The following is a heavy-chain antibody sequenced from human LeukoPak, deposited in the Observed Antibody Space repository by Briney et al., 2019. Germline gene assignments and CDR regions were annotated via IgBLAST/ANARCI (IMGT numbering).Heavy chain of an antibody. Sequence: SETLSLTCTVSGYSISTDYYWGWIRQPPGKGLEWIGTIHHSGSTYYNPSLKSRVTMSVDTSKNQFSLKLSSVTAADTAVYYCARGLAWELLVPFDFWGQGTLVTV. J-gene: IGHJ4*02. V-gene: IGHV4-38-2*02. CDR3: ARGLAWELLVPFDF. D-gene: IGHD1-26*01. CDR2: IHHSGST. CDR1: GYSISTDYY.